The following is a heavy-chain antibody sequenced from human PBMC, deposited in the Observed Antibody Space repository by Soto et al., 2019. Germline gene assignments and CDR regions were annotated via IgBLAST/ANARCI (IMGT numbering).Heavy chain of an antibody. V-gene: IGHV1-69*12. CDR1: GGTFSSYA. J-gene: IGHJ2*01. Sequence: QVQLVQSGAEVKKPGSSVKVSCKASGGTFSSYAISWVRQAPGQGLEWMGGIIPIFGTANYAQKFQGRVTVTADESTSTAYMELSSLRSEDTAVYYCARDGRVQLTEYWYFDLWGRGTLVTVSS. D-gene: IGHD5-18*01. CDR3: ARDGRVQLTEYWYFDL. CDR2: IIPIFGTA.